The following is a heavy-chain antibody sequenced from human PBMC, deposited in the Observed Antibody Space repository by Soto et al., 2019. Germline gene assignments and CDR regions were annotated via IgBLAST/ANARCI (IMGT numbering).Heavy chain of an antibody. V-gene: IGHV4-59*01. J-gene: IGHJ6*02. CDR3: ARRHMIGDDTTPGMDV. D-gene: IGHD2-21*01. Sequence: QVQLQESGPGLVKPSETLSLTCVVSGDSISNYYWRWIRQPPGKGLEWSGDVPSRGSSHYNPSLMSLPVVAVNMSMGQTTAQPKSVTDAEVAVYYYARRHMIGDDTTPGMDVWCQDPTVTVSS. CDR2: VPSRGSS. CDR1: GDSISNYY.